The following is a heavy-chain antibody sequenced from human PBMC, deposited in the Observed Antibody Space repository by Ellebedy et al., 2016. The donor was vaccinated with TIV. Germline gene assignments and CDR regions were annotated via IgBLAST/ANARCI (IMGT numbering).Heavy chain of an antibody. CDR1: GYIFTTYA. Sequence: AASVKVSCKTSGYIFTTYAMHWVRQAPGQRLEWMGRINAGNGNTKYSQKFQGRVTITRDTSASTAYMELSSLRSEDTAVYYCARLSRVYDSSGYNWFDPWGQGTLVTVSS. CDR2: INAGNGNT. J-gene: IGHJ5*02. D-gene: IGHD3-22*01. CDR3: ARLSRVYDSSGYNWFDP. V-gene: IGHV1-3*01.